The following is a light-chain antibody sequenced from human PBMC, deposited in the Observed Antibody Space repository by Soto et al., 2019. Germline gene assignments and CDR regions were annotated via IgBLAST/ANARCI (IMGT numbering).Light chain of an antibody. V-gene: IGLV2-8*01. CDR3: SASAASNNFYFV. J-gene: IGLJ3*02. Sequence: QSALTQPPSASGSPGQSVTISCTGTSSDVGGYNYVSWYQQYPGRAPKLMIYEVTKRPSGVPDRFSGSKSGNTASLSFSGLQAEDEADYYCSASAASNNFYFVFGGGTKLTVL. CDR2: EVT. CDR1: SSDVGGYNY.